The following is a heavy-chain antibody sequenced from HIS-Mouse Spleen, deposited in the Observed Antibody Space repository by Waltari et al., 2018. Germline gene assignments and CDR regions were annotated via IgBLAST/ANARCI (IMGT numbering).Heavy chain of an antibody. D-gene: IGHD2-2*01. V-gene: IGHV3-30*04. CDR3: ARPEERYLVVPAAFDY. J-gene: IGHJ4*02. Sequence: QVQLVESGGGVVQPGRSLRLSCAASGFTFSSYAMHWVRQAPGKGVEGVAVISYDGSNKYYADSVKGRFTISRDNSKNTLYLQMNSLRAEDTAVYYCARPEERYLVVPAAFDYWGQGTLVTVSS. CDR1: GFTFSSYA. CDR2: ISYDGSNK.